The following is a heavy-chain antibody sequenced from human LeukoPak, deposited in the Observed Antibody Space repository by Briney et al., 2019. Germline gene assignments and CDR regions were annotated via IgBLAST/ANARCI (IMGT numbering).Heavy chain of an antibody. D-gene: IGHD3-22*01. CDR3: ARGRGYPPHYYDSSGYYYYYYMDV. CDR2: IYSGGST. V-gene: IGHV3-53*01. Sequence: PGGSLRLSCAASGFTVSSNYMSWVRQAPGKGLEWVSVIYSGGSTYYADSVKGRFTISRDNSKNTLYLQMNSLRAEDTAVYYCARGRGYPPHYYDSSGYYYYYYMDVWGKGTTVTVSS. CDR1: GFTVSSNY. J-gene: IGHJ6*03.